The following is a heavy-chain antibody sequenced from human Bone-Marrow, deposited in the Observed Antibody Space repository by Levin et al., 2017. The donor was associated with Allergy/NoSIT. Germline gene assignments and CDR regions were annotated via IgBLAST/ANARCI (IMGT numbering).Heavy chain of an antibody. V-gene: IGHV3-30*19. CDR3: ARDETVGYCIGTSCYADY. CDR2: ISYDGSNK. J-gene: IGHJ4*02. CDR1: GFSFSSYR. Sequence: HPGGSLRLSCEASGFSFSSYRFHWVRQPPGKGLEWVAVISYDGSNKYYTDSVKGRFTISRDNSRNTVFLQMNSLRPDDTAVYYCARDETVGYCIGTSCYADYWGQGTLVIVSS. D-gene: IGHD2-2*01.